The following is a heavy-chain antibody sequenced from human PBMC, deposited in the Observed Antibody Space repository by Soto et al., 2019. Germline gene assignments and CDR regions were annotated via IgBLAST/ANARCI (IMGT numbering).Heavy chain of an antibody. Sequence: EVQLVESGGGLIQPGGSLRLSCAASGFTVSRNYMSWVRQAPGKGLEWVSVIYSGDTKYYADSVKGRFTISRDNSKNTLYLQMNNLRADDTAVYFCAGRRPGMAPTGGQYLNYWGQGTLVTVSS. CDR3: AGRRPGMAPTGGQYLNY. V-gene: IGHV3-53*01. CDR2: IYSGDTK. J-gene: IGHJ4*02. D-gene: IGHD2-2*02. CDR1: GFTVSRNY.